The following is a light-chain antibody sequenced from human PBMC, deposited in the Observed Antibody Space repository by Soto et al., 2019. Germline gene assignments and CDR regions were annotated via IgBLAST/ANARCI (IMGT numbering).Light chain of an antibody. Sequence: QMTKSVYPVAASVVEQNKITCRASQDLDRWLAWYQQKPGKAPKLVIYDASNLETGVPSRFSGSASGTDFTFSISSRQPEEIATYYCQQYDDRPLTFGGGTKVDIK. CDR2: DAS. CDR1: QDLDRW. J-gene: IGKJ4*01. V-gene: IGKV1-33*01. CDR3: QQYDDRPLT.